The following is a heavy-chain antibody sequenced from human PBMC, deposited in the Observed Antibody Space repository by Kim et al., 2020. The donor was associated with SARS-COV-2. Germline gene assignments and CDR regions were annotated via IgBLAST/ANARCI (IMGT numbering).Heavy chain of an antibody. V-gene: IGHV5-51*01. CDR1: GYSFTSYW. D-gene: IGHD3-22*01. CDR3: ASQYYYDSSGYYYGGNDAFDI. CDR2: IYPGDSDT. Sequence: GESLKISCKGSGYSFTSYWIGWVRQMPGKGLEWMGIIYPGDSDTRYSPSFQGQVTISADKSISTAYLQWSSLKASDTAMYYCASQYYYDSSGYYYGGNDAFDIWGQGTMVTVSS. J-gene: IGHJ3*02.